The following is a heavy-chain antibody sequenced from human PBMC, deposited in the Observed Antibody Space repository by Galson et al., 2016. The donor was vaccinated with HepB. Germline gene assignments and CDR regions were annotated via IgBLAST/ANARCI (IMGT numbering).Heavy chain of an antibody. J-gene: IGHJ4*02. CDR1: GFSFSTYE. Sequence: SLRLSCAASGFSFSTYEMNWIRQTPGKGLEWASYISDSGRSTHYIDSVEGRYTISRDNAKNTLDLQMNSLRADDTAVYYCARKLRGSGYDYWGQGTLVTVSS. CDR3: ARKLRGSGYDY. V-gene: IGHV3-48*03. CDR2: ISDSGRST. D-gene: IGHD5-12*01.